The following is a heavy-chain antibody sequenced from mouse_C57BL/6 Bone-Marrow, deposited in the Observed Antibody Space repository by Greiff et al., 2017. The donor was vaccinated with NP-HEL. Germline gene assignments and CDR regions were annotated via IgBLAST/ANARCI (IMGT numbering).Heavy chain of an antibody. CDR2: INPYNGGT. J-gene: IGHJ4*01. CDR1: GYTFTDYY. D-gene: IGHD2-10*01. Sequence: VQLQQSGPVLVKPGASVKMSCKASGYTFTDYYMNWVKQSHGKSLEWIGVINPYNGGTSYNQKFKGKATLTVDKSSSTAYMELNSLTSEDSAVYYCARGLLRYAMDYWGQGTSVTVSS. V-gene: IGHV1-19*01. CDR3: ARGLLRYAMDY.